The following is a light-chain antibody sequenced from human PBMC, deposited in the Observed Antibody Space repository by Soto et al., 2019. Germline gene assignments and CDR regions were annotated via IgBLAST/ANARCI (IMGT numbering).Light chain of an antibody. CDR2: DVS. Sequence: SALTQPASVSGSPGQSITISCTGTSSDVGGYNYVSWYQQHPGKAPKLIIYDVSNRPSGVSNRFSGSKSGNTASLTISGLQAEDEADYYCSSYTSRSTVVFGGGTKLTVL. J-gene: IGLJ2*01. CDR3: SSYTSRSTVV. CDR1: SSDVGGYNY. V-gene: IGLV2-14*03.